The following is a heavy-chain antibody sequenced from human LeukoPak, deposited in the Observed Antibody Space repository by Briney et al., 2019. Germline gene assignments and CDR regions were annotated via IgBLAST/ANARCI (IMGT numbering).Heavy chain of an antibody. Sequence: ASVKVSCKASGYTFTSYYMHWVRQAPGQGLEWMGIINPSGGSTSYAQKFQGRVTMTRDMSTSTVYMELSSLRPEDTAVYYCARDWDDYGIVANGNDYWGQGTLVTVSS. D-gene: IGHD4/OR15-4a*01. CDR2: INPSGGST. V-gene: IGHV1-46*01. CDR1: GYTFTSYY. CDR3: ARDWDDYGIVANGNDY. J-gene: IGHJ4*02.